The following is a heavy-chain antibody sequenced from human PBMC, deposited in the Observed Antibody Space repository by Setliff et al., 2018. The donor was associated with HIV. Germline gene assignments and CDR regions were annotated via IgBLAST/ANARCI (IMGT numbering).Heavy chain of an antibody. D-gene: IGHD6-19*01. CDR3: ARVPGYSSGTSYMDV. J-gene: IGHJ6*03. CDR2: VNHSGST. V-gene: IGHV4-34*01. Sequence: SETLSLTCAVYGGSFSGYYWSWIRQPPGKGLEWIGGVNHSGSTNYNPSLKSRDTISVDMSKNQFSLKLRSVTAADRAVYYCARVPGYSSGTSYMDVWGKGTTVTVSS. CDR1: GGSFSGYY.